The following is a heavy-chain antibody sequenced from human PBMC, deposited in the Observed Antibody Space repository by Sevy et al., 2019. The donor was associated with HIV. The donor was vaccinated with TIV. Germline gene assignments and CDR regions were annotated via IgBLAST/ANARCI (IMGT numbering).Heavy chain of an antibody. Sequence: GESLKISCKSSGYSFTSYWIGWVRQMPGKGLEWMGIIYPGDSDTRFSPSFQGQVTISADKSISTAYLQWSSLKASDTAMYYCARTKYYYGSGSSGHFDYWGQGTLVTVS. CDR1: GYSFTSYW. J-gene: IGHJ4*02. CDR2: IYPGDSDT. V-gene: IGHV5-51*01. D-gene: IGHD3-10*01. CDR3: ARTKYYYGSGSSGHFDY.